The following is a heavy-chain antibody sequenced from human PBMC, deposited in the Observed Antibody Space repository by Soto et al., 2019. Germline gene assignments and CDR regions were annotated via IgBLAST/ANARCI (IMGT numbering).Heavy chain of an antibody. V-gene: IGHV3-30*18. CDR1: GLTFSSYG. CDR2: ISYDGSNK. Sequence: PGGSLRLSCAASGLTFSSYGMHWVRQAPGKGLEWVAVISYDGSNKYYADSVKGRFTISRDNSKNTLYLQMNSLRAEDTAVYYCAKDSGSYYYYFDYWGQGTLVTVSS. D-gene: IGHD1-26*01. J-gene: IGHJ4*02. CDR3: AKDSGSYYYYFDY.